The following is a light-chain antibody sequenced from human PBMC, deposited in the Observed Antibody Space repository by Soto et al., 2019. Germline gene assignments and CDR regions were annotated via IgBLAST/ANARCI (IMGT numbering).Light chain of an antibody. V-gene: IGLV2-14*03. CDR1: NSDIGGYNY. J-gene: IGLJ2*01. Sequence: QSLLTQPASVSGSPGQSITISCTGTNSDIGGYNYVSWYQQHPGKAPKLMIYDVSNRPSGVSYRFSGSKSGNTASLTISGLQAEDEADYYCSSHTSRSTLGVFGGGTKLTVL. CDR3: SSHTSRSTLGV. CDR2: DVS.